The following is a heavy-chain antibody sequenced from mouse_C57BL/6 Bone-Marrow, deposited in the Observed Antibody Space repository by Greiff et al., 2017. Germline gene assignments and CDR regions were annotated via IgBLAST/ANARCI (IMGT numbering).Heavy chain of an antibody. CDR3: ARGRGSYFDY. J-gene: IGHJ2*01. CDR1: GYSITSGYY. CDR2: ISYDGSN. Sequence: EVKLMESGPGLVKPSQSLSLTCSVTGYSITSGYYWNWIRQFPGNKLEWMGYISYDGSNNYYPSLTNRISLTRDTSKNQFFLKLNSVTTEDTATYYSARGRGSYFDYWGQGTTLTVSS. V-gene: IGHV3-6*01.